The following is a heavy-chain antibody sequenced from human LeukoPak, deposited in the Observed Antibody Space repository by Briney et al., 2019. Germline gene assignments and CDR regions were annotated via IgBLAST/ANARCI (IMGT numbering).Heavy chain of an antibody. CDR2: IIPIFGTA. D-gene: IGHD3-22*01. CDR3: ARGGYYYDSSGYLSYYFDY. Sequence: GASVTVSCKASGGTFSSYAISWVRQAPGQGLEWMGGIIPIFGTANYAQKFQGRVTITADESTSTAYMELSSLRSEDTAVYYCARGGYYYDSSGYLSYYFDYWGQGTLVTVSS. CDR1: GGTFSSYA. J-gene: IGHJ4*02. V-gene: IGHV1-69*01.